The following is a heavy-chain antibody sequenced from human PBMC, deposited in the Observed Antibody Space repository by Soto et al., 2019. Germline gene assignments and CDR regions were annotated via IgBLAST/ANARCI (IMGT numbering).Heavy chain of an antibody. J-gene: IGHJ6*02. CDR2: ISSSSSYT. V-gene: IGHV3-11*06. CDR1: GFTFSDYY. D-gene: IGHD3-22*01. Sequence: PGGSLRLSYAASGFTFSDYYMSWIRQAPGKGLEWVSYISSSSSYTNYADSMKGRFTISRDNAKNSLYLQMNSLRAEDTAVYYCARGHTSYYYDSSGSPYYYYGMDVWGQGTTVTVSS. CDR3: ARGHTSYYYDSSGSPYYYYGMDV.